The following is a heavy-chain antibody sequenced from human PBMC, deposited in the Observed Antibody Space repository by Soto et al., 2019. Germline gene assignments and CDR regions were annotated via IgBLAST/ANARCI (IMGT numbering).Heavy chain of an antibody. CDR3: ARDQGYCSGGSCYQTIYYYYGMDV. CDR2: ISYDGSNK. D-gene: IGHD2-15*01. CDR1: GFTFSSYA. V-gene: IGHV3-30-3*01. Sequence: SGGSLRLSCAASGFTFSSYAMHWVRQAPGKGLEWVAVISYDGSNKYYADSVKGRFTISRDNSKNTLYLQMNSLRAEDTAVYYCARDQGYCSGGSCYQTIYYYYGMDVWGQGTTVTVSS. J-gene: IGHJ6*02.